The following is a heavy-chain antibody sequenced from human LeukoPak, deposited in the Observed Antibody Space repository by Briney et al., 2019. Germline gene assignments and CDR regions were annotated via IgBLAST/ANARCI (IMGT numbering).Heavy chain of an antibody. V-gene: IGHV4-4*07. Sequence: SETLSLTCTVSGGSISTYYWSWIRQPAGKGLEWIGRIYTSGSTNYNPSLKSRVTMSVDTSKNQFSLKLSSVTAADTAVYYCAREEYQLLSGYFYYYMDVWGKGTTVTVSS. J-gene: IGHJ6*03. CDR2: IYTSGST. CDR1: GGSISTYY. CDR3: AREEYQLLSGYFYYYMDV. D-gene: IGHD2-2*01.